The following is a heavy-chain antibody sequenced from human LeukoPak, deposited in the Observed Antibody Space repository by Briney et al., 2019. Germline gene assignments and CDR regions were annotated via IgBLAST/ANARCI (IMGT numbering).Heavy chain of an antibody. Sequence: GESLRLSCAASGFTFSTYWMSWVRHTPEKGLEGGADIKQDESEKYYVDSVKGRFTISRDNAKSSVYLQMNSLRAQDTAVYYCARDRYKYNKGGGGYPPYWGQGTLVTVSS. CDR3: ARDRYKYNKGGGGYPPY. D-gene: IGHD2-15*01. CDR2: IKQDESEK. J-gene: IGHJ4*02. V-gene: IGHV3-7*01. CDR1: GFTFSTYW.